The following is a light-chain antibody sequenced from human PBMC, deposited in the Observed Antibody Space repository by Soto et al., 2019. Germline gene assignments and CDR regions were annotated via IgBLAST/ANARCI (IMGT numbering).Light chain of an antibody. CDR2: DLT. J-gene: IGLJ1*01. CDR1: SSDVGGYNS. CDR3: SSFTSSITYV. V-gene: IGLV2-14*01. Sequence: QSALTQPASVSGSPGQSITISCTGTSSDVGGYNSVSWYRQDPGKAPKLMIYDLTNRPSGVSNRFSGSKSGNTASLTISGLQAEDEADYYCSSFTSSITYVFGTGTKVTVL.